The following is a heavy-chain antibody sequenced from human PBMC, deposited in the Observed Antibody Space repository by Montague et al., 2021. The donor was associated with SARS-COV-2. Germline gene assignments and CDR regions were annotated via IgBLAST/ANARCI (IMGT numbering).Heavy chain of an antibody. CDR1: GGSISSGSYY. J-gene: IGHJ3*01. CDR2: IYTSGST. V-gene: IGHV4-61*02. Sequence: TLSLTCTVSGGSISSGSYYWSWIRQPAGKGLEWIGRIYTSGSTNYNPSLKSRVTISVDTSKNQFSLRLSSVTAADPAVYYCARILGTFYVFWSGESALDACDFWGQGTMVTVSS. CDR3: ARILGTFYVFWSGESALDACDF. D-gene: IGHD3-3*01.